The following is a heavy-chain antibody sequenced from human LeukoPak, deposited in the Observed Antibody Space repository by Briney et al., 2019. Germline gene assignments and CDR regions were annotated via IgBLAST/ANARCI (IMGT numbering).Heavy chain of an antibody. CDR3: ARVFVSSGCFYY. J-gene: IGHJ4*02. CDR2: ISSSSGYI. Sequence: PGGSLRLSCAASGFTFSSYTMDWVRQAPGKGLEWVSSISSSSGYIYYADPVKGRFTISRDNVKNSLNLQMDSLRSEDTAVFYCARVFVSSGCFYYWGQGTLVTVSS. CDR1: GFTFSSYT. V-gene: IGHV3-21*01. D-gene: IGHD6-25*01.